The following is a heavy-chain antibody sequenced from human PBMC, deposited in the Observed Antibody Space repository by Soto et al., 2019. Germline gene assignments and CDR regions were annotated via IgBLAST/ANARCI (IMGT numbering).Heavy chain of an antibody. CDR2: ISAYNGNT. CDR1: GYTFTSYG. Sequence: ASVKVSCKASGYTFTSYGISWVRQAPGQGLEWMGWISAYNGNTNYAQKLQGRVTMTTDTSTSTAYMELRSLRSDDTAVYYCARDRDKDSYGTGLRDWGEATLVPVSS. D-gene: IGHD5-18*01. CDR3: ARDRDKDSYGTGLRD. V-gene: IGHV1-18*01. J-gene: IGHJ4*02.